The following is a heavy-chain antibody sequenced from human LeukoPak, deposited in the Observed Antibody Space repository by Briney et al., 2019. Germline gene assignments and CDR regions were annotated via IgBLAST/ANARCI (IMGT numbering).Heavy chain of an antibody. D-gene: IGHD5-24*01. CDR1: GFTFSSYS. V-gene: IGHV3-48*02. J-gene: IGHJ4*02. Sequence: QPRGSLRLSCAASGFTFSSYSVIWARQAPGKGLEWVSYVSSSGTTTYYADSVKGRFTISRDNGKNLVSLQMNSLRDEDTAVYYCARADRDGNKRFLDWGQGTLVTVSS. CDR3: ARADRDGNKRFLD. CDR2: VSSSGTTT.